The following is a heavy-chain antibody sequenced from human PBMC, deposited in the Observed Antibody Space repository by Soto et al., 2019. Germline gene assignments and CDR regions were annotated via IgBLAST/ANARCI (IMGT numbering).Heavy chain of an antibody. CDR1: GYTFTGYY. V-gene: IGHV1-2*04. D-gene: IGHD2-15*01. J-gene: IGHJ6*03. CDR3: ARSPTYCSGGSCYYYYYMDV. CDR2: INPNSGGT. Sequence: GASVKVSCKASGYTFTGYYMPWVRQAPGQGLERMGWINPNSGGTNYAQKFQGWVTMTRDTSISTAYMELSRLRSDDTAVYYCARSPTYCSGGSCYYYYYMDVWGKGTTVTVSS.